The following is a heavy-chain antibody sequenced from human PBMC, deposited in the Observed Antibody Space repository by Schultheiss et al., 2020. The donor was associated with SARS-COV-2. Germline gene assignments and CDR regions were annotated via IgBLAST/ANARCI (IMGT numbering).Heavy chain of an antibody. V-gene: IGHV4-59*01. CDR3: ARTLSVAGALGWFDP. D-gene: IGHD6-19*01. J-gene: IGHJ5*01. Sequence: SETLSLTCTVSGGSISSYYWSWIRQPPGKGLEWIGYIYYSGSTNYNPSLKSRVTISVDTYKNQFSLKLSSVHAADTAVYYCARTLSVAGALGWFDPWGQGTLVTVSS. CDR2: IYYSGST. CDR1: GGSISSYY.